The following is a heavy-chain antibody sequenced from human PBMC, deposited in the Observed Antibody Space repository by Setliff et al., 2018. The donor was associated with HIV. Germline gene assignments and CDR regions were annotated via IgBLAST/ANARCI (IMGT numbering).Heavy chain of an antibody. V-gene: IGHV3-48*01. J-gene: IGHJ6*02. Sequence: GGSLRLSCATSGFTFDSYSIIWVRQAPGKGLEWVSYISGLGGGTIYYADSVRGRFTISRDDAEKSVYLQMNSLRAEDTAVYYCAGGRYCSGGSCSRYYYGMDVWGQGTTVTVSS. CDR1: GFTFDSYS. CDR2: ISGLGGGTI. CDR3: AGGRYCSGGSCSRYYYGMDV. D-gene: IGHD2-15*01.